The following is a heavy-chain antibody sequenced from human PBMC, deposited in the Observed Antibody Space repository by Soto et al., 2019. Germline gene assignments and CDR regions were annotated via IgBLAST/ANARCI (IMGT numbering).Heavy chain of an antibody. CDR2: IIPILGIA. V-gene: IGHV1-69*02. CDR3: ARLYSSGWYLDY. CDR1: GGTFSSYT. Sequence: QVQLVQSGAEVKKPGSSVKVSCKASGGTFSSYTISWVRQAPGQGLEWMGRIIPILGIANYAQKFQGRVTITADKSTSTAYMELSSLRSEDTAVYYCARLYSSGWYLDYWGQGTLVIVSS. D-gene: IGHD6-19*01. J-gene: IGHJ4*02.